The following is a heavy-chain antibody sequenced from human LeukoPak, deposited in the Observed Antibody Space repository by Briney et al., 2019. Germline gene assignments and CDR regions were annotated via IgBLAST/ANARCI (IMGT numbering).Heavy chain of an antibody. CDR3: ARLYSSSWDWFDP. J-gene: IGHJ5*02. D-gene: IGHD6-13*01. CDR2: IYYSGST. Sequence: GSLRLSCAASGFTFSDYYMSWIRQPPGKGLEWIGYIYYSGSTNYNPSLKSRVTISVDTSKNQFSLKLSSVTAADTAVYYCARLYSSSWDWFDPWGQGTLVTVSS. V-gene: IGHV4-59*08. CDR1: GFTFSDYY.